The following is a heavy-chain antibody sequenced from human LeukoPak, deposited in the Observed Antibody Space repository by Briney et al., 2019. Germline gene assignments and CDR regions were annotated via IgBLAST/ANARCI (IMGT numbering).Heavy chain of an antibody. CDR1: GFTLSSYE. D-gene: IGHD2-15*01. V-gene: IGHV3-23*01. Sequence: GGSLRLSCTVSGFTLSSYEMSWIRQAPGKGLEWVSSIDYSGGSTYYADSVKGRFTISRDNSKNTLYLQMNSLRAEDTAVYYCAKDLYGYCSGGSCYSLGDYWGQGTLVTVSS. J-gene: IGHJ4*02. CDR2: IDYSGGST. CDR3: AKDLYGYCSGGSCYSLGDY.